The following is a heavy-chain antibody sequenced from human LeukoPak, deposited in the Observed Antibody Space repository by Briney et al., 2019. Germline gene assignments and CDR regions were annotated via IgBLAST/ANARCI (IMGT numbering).Heavy chain of an antibody. Sequence: GESLKISCKASGYYFTDYWLGWVRQMPGKGLEWMGIIYAGDSETRYSPSFQGQVTISADKSISTAYPQWSSLKASDTAMYYCARRRYCSGGSCYWGDAFDIWGQGTMVTVSS. CDR3: ARRRYCSGGSCYWGDAFDI. CDR2: IYAGDSET. CDR1: GYYFTDYW. V-gene: IGHV5-51*01. D-gene: IGHD2-15*01. J-gene: IGHJ3*02.